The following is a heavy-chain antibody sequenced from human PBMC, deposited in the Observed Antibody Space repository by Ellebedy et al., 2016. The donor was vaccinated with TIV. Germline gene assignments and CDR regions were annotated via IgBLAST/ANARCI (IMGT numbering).Heavy chain of an antibody. CDR3: AKAPTAIFAHFYYYYYYMDV. V-gene: IGHV3-23*01. CDR2: ISGSGGST. D-gene: IGHD2-21*02. J-gene: IGHJ6*03. CDR1: GFTFSSYA. Sequence: GESLKISCAASGFTFSSYAMSWVRQAPGRRLEWVSAISGSGGSTHYVDSVRGRFTISGDNSKNTLYLQMTSLRAEDTAVYYCAKAPTAIFAHFYYYYYYMDVWGKGTTVTVSS.